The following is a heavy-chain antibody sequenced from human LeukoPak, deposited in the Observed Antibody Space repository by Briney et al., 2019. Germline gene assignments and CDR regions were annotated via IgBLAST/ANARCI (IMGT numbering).Heavy chain of an antibody. D-gene: IGHD2-2*01. Sequence: ASETLSLTCTVSGGSISSYYWSWIRQPPGKGLEWIGYIYYSGSTNYNPSLKSRVTISVDTSKNQFSLKLSSVTAADTAVYYYARTHQLLFVNWFDPWGQGTLVTVSS. J-gene: IGHJ5*02. CDR2: IYYSGST. CDR3: ARTHQLLFVNWFDP. CDR1: GGSISSYY. V-gene: IGHV4-59*01.